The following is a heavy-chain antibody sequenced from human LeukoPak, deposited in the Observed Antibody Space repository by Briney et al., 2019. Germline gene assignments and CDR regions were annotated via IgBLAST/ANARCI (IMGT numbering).Heavy chain of an antibody. V-gene: IGHV4-34*01. CDR1: GGSFSGYY. CDR3: ARGLELRNCSYGIDV. CDR2: INHSGST. D-gene: IGHD1-7*01. J-gene: IGHJ6*02. Sequence: SETLSLTCAVYGGSFSGYYWSWIRQPPGKGLEWIGEINHSGSTNYNPSLKSRVTISVDTSKNQFSLKLSSVTAADTAVYYCARGLELRNCSYGIDVWGQGTTVTVSS.